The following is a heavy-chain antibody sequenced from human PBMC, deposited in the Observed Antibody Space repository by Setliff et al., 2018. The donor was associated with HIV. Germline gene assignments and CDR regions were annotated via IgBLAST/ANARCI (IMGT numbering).Heavy chain of an antibody. CDR3: ARHLLRGYIYIVFDY. J-gene: IGHJ4*02. CDR1: ASSISSDYC. CDR2: THHSGST. D-gene: IGHD5-18*01. Sequence: SETLSLTCAVSASSISSDYCWGWIRQPPGKGLEWIGITHHSGSTYYNPSLNSRVTISVDTSKNHFSLKLRSVTAADTAVYYCARHLLRGYIYIVFDYWGQGILVTVSS. V-gene: IGHV4-38-2*01.